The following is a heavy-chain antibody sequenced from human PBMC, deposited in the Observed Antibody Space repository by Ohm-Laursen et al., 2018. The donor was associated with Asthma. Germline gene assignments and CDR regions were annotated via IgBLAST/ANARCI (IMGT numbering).Heavy chain of an antibody. CDR2: ISSSSSYI. V-gene: IGHV3-21*01. Sequence: GSLRLSCAASGLTFSSYSMNWVRQAPGKGLEWVSSISSSSSYIYYADSVKGRFTISRDNAKNSLYLQMNSLRAEDTAVYYCARGPRTFDWLSEYFQHWGQGTLVTVSS. D-gene: IGHD3-9*01. CDR3: ARGPRTFDWLSEYFQH. J-gene: IGHJ1*01. CDR1: GLTFSSYS.